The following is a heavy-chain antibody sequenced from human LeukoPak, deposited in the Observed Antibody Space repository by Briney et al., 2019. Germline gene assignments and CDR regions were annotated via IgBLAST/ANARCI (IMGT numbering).Heavy chain of an antibody. CDR1: GGTSSSYA. CDR3: ARGRQQLVALSYYYYGMDV. D-gene: IGHD6-13*01. CDR2: IIPIFGTA. J-gene: IGHJ6*02. V-gene: IGHV1-69*13. Sequence: GASVKVSCKASGGTSSSYAISWVRQAPGQGLEWMGGIIPIFGTANYAQKFQGRVTITADESTSTAYMELSSLRSEDTAVYYCARGRQQLVALSYYYYGMDVWGQGTTVTVSS.